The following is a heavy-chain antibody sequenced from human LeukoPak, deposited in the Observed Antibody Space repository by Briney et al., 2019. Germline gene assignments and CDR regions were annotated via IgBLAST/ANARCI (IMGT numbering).Heavy chain of an antibody. CDR2: ISGSGGST. J-gene: IGHJ6*02. Sequence: PGGSLRLSCAPSGFTFSSYAMSWVRQAPGKRLEWVSAISGSGGSTYYADSVKGRFTISRDNSKNTLYLQMNSLRAEDTAVYYCAKLWVVAATRDVWGQGTTVTVSS. V-gene: IGHV3-23*01. CDR3: AKLWVVAATRDV. CDR1: GFTFSSYA. D-gene: IGHD2-15*01.